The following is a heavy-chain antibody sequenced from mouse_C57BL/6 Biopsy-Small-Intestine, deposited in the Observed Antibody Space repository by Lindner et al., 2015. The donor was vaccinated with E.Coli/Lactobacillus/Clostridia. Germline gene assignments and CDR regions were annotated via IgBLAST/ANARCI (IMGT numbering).Heavy chain of an antibody. Sequence: VQLQESGPELVKPGASVKISCKASGYSFTGYYMNWVKQSPGKSLEWIGEINPITGGTAYNQKFKAKATLTVDKSSSTAYMQLKSLTSEDSAVYYCARSYYDNLDYWGQGTTLTVSS. CDR1: GYSFTGYY. J-gene: IGHJ2*01. D-gene: IGHD2-10*01. CDR3: ARSYYDNLDY. V-gene: IGHV1-42*01. CDR2: INPITGGT.